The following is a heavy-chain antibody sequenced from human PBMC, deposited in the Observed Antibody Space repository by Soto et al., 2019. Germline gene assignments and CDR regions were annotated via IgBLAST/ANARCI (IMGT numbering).Heavy chain of an antibody. J-gene: IGHJ3*02. CDR1: GGSFSGYY. D-gene: IGHD6-25*01. CDR3: AREVRIAARAFDI. CDR2: INHSGST. V-gene: IGHV4-34*01. Sequence: SETLSLTCAVYGGSFSGYYWSWIRQPPGKGLEWIGEINHSGSTNYNPSLKSRVTISVDTSKNQFSLKLSSVTAADTAVYYCAREVRIAARAFDIWGQGTMVTVSS.